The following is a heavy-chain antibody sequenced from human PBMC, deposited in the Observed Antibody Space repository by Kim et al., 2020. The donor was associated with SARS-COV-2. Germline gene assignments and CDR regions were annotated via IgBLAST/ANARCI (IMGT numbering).Heavy chain of an antibody. Sequence: DSGKRRVTSSRDNSKNTLYVQMNSLRAEDTAIYYCAGYYYGSGSYYRSIDYWGQGTLVTVSS. J-gene: IGHJ4*02. D-gene: IGHD3-10*01. CDR3: AGYYYGSGSYYRSIDY. V-gene: IGHV3-23*01.